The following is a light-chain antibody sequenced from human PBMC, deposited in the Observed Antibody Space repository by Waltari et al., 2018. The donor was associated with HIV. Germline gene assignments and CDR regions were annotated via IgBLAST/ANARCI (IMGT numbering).Light chain of an antibody. CDR3: QQRHNWPPLT. J-gene: IGKJ4*01. V-gene: IGKV3-11*01. CDR2: DST. Sequence: ETVLTQSPATLSLSPGERATLSCSASESVSNYLAWYHQKPGQPPRLLIYDSTQRATGIPARFSGSGSTTDFTLTISSLEPEDFGVYYCQQRHNWPPLTFGGGTKVEIK. CDR1: ESVSNY.